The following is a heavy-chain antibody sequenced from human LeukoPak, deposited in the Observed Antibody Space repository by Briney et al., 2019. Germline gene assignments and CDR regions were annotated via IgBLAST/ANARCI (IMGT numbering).Heavy chain of an antibody. CDR2: INPNSGGT. D-gene: IGHD3-9*01. CDR1: GYTFTGYY. J-gene: IGHJ4*02. CDR3: ARLGSSTSPYDILTGYYTEDY. V-gene: IGHV1-2*02. Sequence: ASVKVSCKASGYTFTGYYMHWVRQAPGQGLEWMGWINPNSGGTNYAQKFQGRVTMTRDTSISTAYMELSRLRSDDTAVYYCARLGSSTSPYDILTGYYTEDYWGQGTLVTVSS.